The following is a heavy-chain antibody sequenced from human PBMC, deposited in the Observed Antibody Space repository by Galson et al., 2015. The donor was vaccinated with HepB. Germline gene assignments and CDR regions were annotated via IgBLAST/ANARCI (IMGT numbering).Heavy chain of an antibody. CDR1: GGTFSSSS. D-gene: IGHD3-22*01. Sequence: SVKVSCKASGGTFSSSSISWVRQPPGQRLEWLGRITPFLSRAKYAQKFQGRVTITADTSTRTAYMELNSLRSEDTAVYYCAFESEDYSDSSGYSFGVFDPWGQGTVITVSS. CDR2: ITPFLSRA. V-gene: IGHV1-69*02. J-gene: IGHJ5*02. CDR3: AFESEDYSDSSGYSFGVFDP.